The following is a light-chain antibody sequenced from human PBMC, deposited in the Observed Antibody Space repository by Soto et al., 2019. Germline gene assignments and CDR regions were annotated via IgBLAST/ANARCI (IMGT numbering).Light chain of an antibody. CDR3: MQALQTPLT. J-gene: IGKJ4*02. V-gene: IGKV2-28*01. Sequence: DIVMTQSPLSLPVTPGEPASISCRSSQSLLHSNGYNDLDWYLQKPGQSPQLLIYLGSNRASGVPDRFIGSGSSTDFKMKISRVEAEDVRGYYYMQALQTPLTFGGGTKVEIE. CDR2: LGS. CDR1: QSLLHSNGYND.